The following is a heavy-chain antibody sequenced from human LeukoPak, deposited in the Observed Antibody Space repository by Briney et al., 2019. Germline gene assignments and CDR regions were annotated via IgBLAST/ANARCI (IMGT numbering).Heavy chain of an antibody. Sequence: SETLSLTCTVSGGSISSSSYYWGWIRQPPGKGLEWIGSIYYSGSTYYNPSLKSRVTISVDTSKNQFSLKLSSVTAADTAVYYCARYSSGWFEGFDYWCQGTLVTVSS. J-gene: IGHJ4*02. D-gene: IGHD6-19*01. CDR1: GGSISSSSYY. V-gene: IGHV4-39*01. CDR3: ARYSSGWFEGFDY. CDR2: IYYSGST.